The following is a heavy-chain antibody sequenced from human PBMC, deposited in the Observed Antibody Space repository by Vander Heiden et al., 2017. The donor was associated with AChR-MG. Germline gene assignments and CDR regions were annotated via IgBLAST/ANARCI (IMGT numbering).Heavy chain of an antibody. V-gene: IGHV4-59*01. J-gene: IGHJ6*02. CDR2: IYYSGST. D-gene: IGHD4-4*01. Sequence: QVQLQESGPGLVKPSATLSLTCTVSGGSISNYYWSGIRQPPGNGLEWIGYIYYSGSTNYNPSLKSRVTISVDTSKNQFSLKLSSVTAADTAVYYCARVHHDYSNYWPPLADVWGQGTTVTVSS. CDR3: ARVHHDYSNYWPPLADV. CDR1: GGSISNYY.